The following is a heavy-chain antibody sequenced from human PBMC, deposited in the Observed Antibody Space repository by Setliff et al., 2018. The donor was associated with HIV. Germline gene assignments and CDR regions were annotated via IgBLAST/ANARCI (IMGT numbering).Heavy chain of an antibody. V-gene: IGHV4-59*11. D-gene: IGHD3-22*01. CDR3: AREKNSSGYYFKGWGLGVFDF. J-gene: IGHJ4*02. CDR1: GASISSHY. Sequence: SETLSLTCSVSGASISSHYWNWIRQPPGKGLEWIGYIYYSGSTNYNPSLKSRVTISVDTSKNQFPLKLSSVTAADTAVYYCAREKNSSGYYFKGWGLGVFDFWGQGTLVTVSS. CDR2: IYYSGST.